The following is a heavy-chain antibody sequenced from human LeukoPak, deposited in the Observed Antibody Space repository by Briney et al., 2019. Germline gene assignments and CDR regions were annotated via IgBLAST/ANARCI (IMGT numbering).Heavy chain of an antibody. J-gene: IGHJ6*04. CDR3: ARGYQDDYYYYGMDV. Sequence: GGSLRLSCAASGFTFSSYAMHWVRQAPGKGLEWVAVISYDGSNKYCADSVKGRFTISRDNSKNTLYLQMNSLRAEDTAVYYCARGYQDDYYYYGMDVWGKGTTVTVSS. CDR1: GFTFSSYA. CDR2: ISYDGSNK. D-gene: IGHD2-2*01. V-gene: IGHV3-30*04.